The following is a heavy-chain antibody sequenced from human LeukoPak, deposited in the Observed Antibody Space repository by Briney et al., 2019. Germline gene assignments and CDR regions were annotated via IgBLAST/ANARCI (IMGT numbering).Heavy chain of an antibody. V-gene: IGHV4-4*07. CDR2: IYTSGST. CDR3: VSGTFYCTNGVCYTWFDP. D-gene: IGHD2-8*01. CDR1: GGSISSYY. Sequence: SETLSLTCTVSGGSISSYYWSWIRQPAGKGLEWIGRIYTSGSTNYNPSLKSRVTMSVDTSKNQFSLKLSSVTAADTAVYYCVSGTFYCTNGVCYTWFDPWGQGTLVTVSS. J-gene: IGHJ5*02.